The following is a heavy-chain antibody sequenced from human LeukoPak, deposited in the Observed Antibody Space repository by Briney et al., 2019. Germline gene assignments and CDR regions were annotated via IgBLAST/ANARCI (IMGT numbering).Heavy chain of an antibody. D-gene: IGHD2/OR15-2a*01. V-gene: IGHV4-39*07. J-gene: IGHJ5*02. CDR3: ARENMSIKNPRWFDP. CDR2: IYYSGST. Sequence: SETLSLTCTVSGGSISSSSYYWGWIRQPPGRGLEWIGSIYYSGSTYYTPSLKSRVTISVDTSKNQFSLKLSSVTAADTAVYYCARENMSIKNPRWFDPWGQGTLVTVSS. CDR1: GGSISSSSYY.